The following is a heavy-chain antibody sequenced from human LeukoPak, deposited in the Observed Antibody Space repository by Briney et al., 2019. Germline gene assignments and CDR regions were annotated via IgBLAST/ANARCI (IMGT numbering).Heavy chain of an antibody. J-gene: IGHJ6*04. CDR3: ARDSTSTRITMVRGVPGSRPRGMDV. Sequence: PGGSLRLSCAASGFTFSSYGMHWVRQAPGKGLEWVAVISYDGSNKYYADSVKGRFTISRDNSKNTLYLQMNSLRAEDTAVYYCARDSTSTRITMVRGVPGSRPRGMDVWGKGTTVTVSS. D-gene: IGHD3-10*01. V-gene: IGHV3-30*03. CDR2: ISYDGSNK. CDR1: GFTFSSYG.